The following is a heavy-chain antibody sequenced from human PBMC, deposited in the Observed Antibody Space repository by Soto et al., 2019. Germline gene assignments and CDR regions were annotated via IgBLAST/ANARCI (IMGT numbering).Heavy chain of an antibody. Sequence: SGGSLRLSCAASGFTFSSYGMHWVRQAPGKGLEWVAVISYDGSNKYYADSVKGRFTISRDNSKNTLYLQMNSLRAEDTAVYYCAKDREMAPDYWGQGTLVTVSS. CDR1: GFTFSSYG. J-gene: IGHJ4*02. CDR3: AKDREMAPDY. V-gene: IGHV3-30*18. CDR2: ISYDGSNK. D-gene: IGHD5-12*01.